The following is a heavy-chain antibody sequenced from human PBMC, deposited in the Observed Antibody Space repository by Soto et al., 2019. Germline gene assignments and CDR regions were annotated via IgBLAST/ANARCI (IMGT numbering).Heavy chain of an antibody. Sequence: ASVKVSWKASGYSFTTYAVHWVRQAPGQRLEWMGWINVGNGNTRYSQKFQGRVTITRDTSASTAYMELSSLTSEDTAVYHCARGLAAAGTIGWFDPWGQGTLVTVSS. CDR1: GYSFTTYA. D-gene: IGHD6-13*01. CDR2: INVGNGNT. V-gene: IGHV1-3*01. J-gene: IGHJ5*02. CDR3: ARGLAAAGTIGWFDP.